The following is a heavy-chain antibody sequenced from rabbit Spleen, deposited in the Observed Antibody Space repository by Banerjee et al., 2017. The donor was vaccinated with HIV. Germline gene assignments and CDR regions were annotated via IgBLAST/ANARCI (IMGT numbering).Heavy chain of an antibody. D-gene: IGHD4-2*01. V-gene: IGHV1S45*01. Sequence: QEQLEESGGGLVKPEGSLTLTCKASGVSFNKNYVMCWVRQAPGKGLELIACIYTSSGSTWYANWPKGRFTISETSSTTVTLQMTSLTAADTATYFCARDYGGSITYYLALWGQGTLVTVS. J-gene: IGHJ3*01. CDR2: IYTSSGST. CDR1: GVSFNKNYV. CDR3: ARDYGGSITYYLAL.